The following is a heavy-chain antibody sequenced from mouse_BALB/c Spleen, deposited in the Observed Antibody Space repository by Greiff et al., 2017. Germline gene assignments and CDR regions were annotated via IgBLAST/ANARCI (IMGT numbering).Heavy chain of an antibody. CDR3: ASHGSSYEIFAY. CDR1: GFSLTSYG. Sequence: QVQLKESGPGLVQPSQSLSITCTVSGFSLTSYGVHWVRQSPGKGLEWLGVIWSGGSTDYNAAFISRLSISKDNSKSQVFFKMNSLQANDTAIYYCASHGSSYEIFAYWGQGTLVTVSA. V-gene: IGHV2-2*02. D-gene: IGHD1-1*01. J-gene: IGHJ3*01. CDR2: IWSGGST.